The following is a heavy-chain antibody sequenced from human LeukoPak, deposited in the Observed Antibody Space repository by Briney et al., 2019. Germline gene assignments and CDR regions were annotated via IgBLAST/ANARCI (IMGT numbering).Heavy chain of an antibody. CDR1: GFTFSSYG. D-gene: IGHD3-22*01. CDR3: ARDYYDSSGYYYFDY. V-gene: IGHV3-30*02. CDR2: IRYDGSNK. Sequence: GGSLRLSCAASGFTFSSYGMHWVRQAPGKGLEWVAFIRYDGSNKYYADSVKGRFTISRDNAKNSLYLQMNSLRAEDTAVYYCARDYYDSSGYYYFDYWGQGTLVTVSS. J-gene: IGHJ4*02.